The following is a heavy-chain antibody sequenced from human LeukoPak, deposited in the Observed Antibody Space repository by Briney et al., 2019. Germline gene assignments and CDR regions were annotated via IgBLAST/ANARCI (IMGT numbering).Heavy chain of an antibody. Sequence: GGSLRLSCAASGFTFSSYSMNWVRQAPGKGLEWVSYISSSSSTIYYADSVKGRFTISRDNDKNSLYLQMDSLRAEDTAVYYCARGSGYSSGWYWGQGTLVTVSS. CDR1: GFTFSSYS. CDR2: ISSSSSTI. CDR3: ARGSGYSSGWY. D-gene: IGHD6-19*01. J-gene: IGHJ4*02. V-gene: IGHV3-48*01.